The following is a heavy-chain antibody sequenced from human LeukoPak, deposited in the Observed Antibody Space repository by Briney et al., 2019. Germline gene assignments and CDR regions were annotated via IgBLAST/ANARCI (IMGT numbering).Heavy chain of an antibody. CDR1: GFTFSNYA. CDR2: ICGHGISM. CDR3: AKTTTGYSSGRYPAWPIDY. J-gene: IGHJ4*02. Sequence: GGSLRLSCEASGFTFSNYAMSWVRQAPGKGLEWVSGICGHGISMYYADSVKGRFTISRDNSKSTLYLVMNSLRAEDTAIYYCAKTTTGYSSGRYPAWPIDYWGQGTLLTVSS. V-gene: IGHV3-23*01. D-gene: IGHD2-15*01.